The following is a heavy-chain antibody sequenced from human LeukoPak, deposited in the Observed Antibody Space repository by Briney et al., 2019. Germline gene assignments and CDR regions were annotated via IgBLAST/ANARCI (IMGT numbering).Heavy chain of an antibody. J-gene: IGHJ4*02. CDR3: ARDIMLRGLW. Sequence: GGSLRLSCAASGFTFSSYWMHWVRQAPGKGLVWVSRINNDGSSTNYADSVKGRFTISRDNAKNTLYLQMNSLRAEDTAVYYCARDIMLRGLWWGQGTLGTLSS. D-gene: IGHD3-10*01. V-gene: IGHV3-74*01. CDR1: GFTFSSYW. CDR2: INNDGSST.